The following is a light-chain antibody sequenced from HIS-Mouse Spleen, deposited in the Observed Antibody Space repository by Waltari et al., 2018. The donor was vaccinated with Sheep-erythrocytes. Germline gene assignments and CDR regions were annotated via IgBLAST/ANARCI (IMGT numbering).Light chain of an antibody. J-gene: IGLJ1*01. CDR2: DVS. V-gene: IGLV2-11*01. Sequence: QSALTQPRSVSGSPGQSVTISCTGTSSDVGGYNYVSWYQHPPGKAPKLMSYDVSKRPSGVPDRFSGSKSGNTASLTIYGLQAEDEADYYCCSYAGSYNHVFATGTKVTVL. CDR3: CSYAGSYNHV. CDR1: SSDVGGYNY.